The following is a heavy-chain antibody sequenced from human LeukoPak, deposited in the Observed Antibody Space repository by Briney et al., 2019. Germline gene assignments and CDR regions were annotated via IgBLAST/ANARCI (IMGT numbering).Heavy chain of an antibody. CDR3: ARAYSSGWTRIDYFDY. Sequence: PGGSLRLSCAASGFTFSSYEMNWVRQAPGKGLEWVSVISGSGGSTYYADSLKGRFTVSRDNAKNTLYLQMNTLRAEDTAVYYCARAYSSGWTRIDYFDYWGQGTLVTVSS. J-gene: IGHJ4*02. V-gene: IGHV3-23*01. CDR1: GFTFSSYE. D-gene: IGHD6-19*01. CDR2: ISGSGGST.